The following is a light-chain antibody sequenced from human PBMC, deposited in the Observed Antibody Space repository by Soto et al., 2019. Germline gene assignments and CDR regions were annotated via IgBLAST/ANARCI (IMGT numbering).Light chain of an antibody. Sequence: EIALTQSPGTLCLSPGERDTLSWGASQSVSNNYLAWYQQKPGHAPRLLIYGASNRATGIPDRFIGSGSGTDFTLTISRMEPEDFAVDYCQQYGSSGTFCQGTKVDIK. J-gene: IGKJ1*01. CDR3: QQYGSSGT. CDR1: QSVSNNY. V-gene: IGKV3-20*01. CDR2: GAS.